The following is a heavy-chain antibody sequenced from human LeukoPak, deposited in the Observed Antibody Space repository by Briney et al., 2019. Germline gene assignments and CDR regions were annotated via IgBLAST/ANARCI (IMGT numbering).Heavy chain of an antibody. CDR1: GYTFTSQY. D-gene: IGHD3-10*01. CDR2: INPSGGST. J-gene: IGHJ3*02. Sequence: ASVKVSCKASGYTFTSQYVHWVRQAPGRGLEWMGIINPSGGSTRYAQKFQGRVTMTRDTSTSTVYMELKRLRSEDTAVYYCASWFGENVALDIWGQGTMVTVSS. V-gene: IGHV1-46*01. CDR3: ASWFGENVALDI.